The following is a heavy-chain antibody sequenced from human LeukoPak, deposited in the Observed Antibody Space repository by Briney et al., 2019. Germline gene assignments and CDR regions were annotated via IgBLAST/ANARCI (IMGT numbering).Heavy chain of an antibody. J-gene: IGHJ5*02. Sequence: PGGSLRLSCAASGFTFSSYWMHWIRQPPGKGLEWIGEINHSGSTNYNPSLKSRVTISVDTSKNQFSLKLSSVTAADTAVYYCARHWDSSSWYRWFDPWGQGTLVTVSS. CDR2: INHSGST. D-gene: IGHD6-13*01. CDR3: ARHWDSSSWYRWFDP. CDR1: GFTFSSYW. V-gene: IGHV4-34*01.